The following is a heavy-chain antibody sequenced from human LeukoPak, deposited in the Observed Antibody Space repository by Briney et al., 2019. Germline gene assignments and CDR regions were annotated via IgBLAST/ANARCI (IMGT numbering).Heavy chain of an antibody. V-gene: IGHV4-31*03. CDR1: GGSIRSDGYY. CDR3: ARKSRGYDFPWFDP. J-gene: IGHJ5*02. Sequence: PSETLSLTCTVSGGSIRSDGYYWGWIRQHPEKGLEWIGHIYSSGSTYYNPSLKSRVTISVDPSRNQFSLNLTAVTAADTAVYYCARKSRGYDFPWFDPWGQGILGTVSS. CDR2: IYSSGST. D-gene: IGHD5-12*01.